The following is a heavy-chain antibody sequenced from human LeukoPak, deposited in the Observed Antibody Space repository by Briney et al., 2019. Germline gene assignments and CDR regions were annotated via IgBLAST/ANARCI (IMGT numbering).Heavy chain of an antibody. Sequence: SETLSLTCALSGYSISSGYYWGWIRQPPGKGLEWIGSIYHSGSTYYNPSLKSRVTISVDTSKNQFSLKLSSVTAADTAVYYCARASIVVVVAATPDWFDPWGQGTLVTVSS. CDR2: IYHSGST. CDR1: GYSISSGYY. J-gene: IGHJ5*02. D-gene: IGHD2-15*01. V-gene: IGHV4-38-2*01. CDR3: ARASIVVVVAATPDWFDP.